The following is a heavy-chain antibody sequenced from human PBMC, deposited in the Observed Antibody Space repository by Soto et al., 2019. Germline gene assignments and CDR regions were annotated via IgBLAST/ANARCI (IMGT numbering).Heavy chain of an antibody. CDR3: ARVSHTHSHAELHRDER. J-gene: IGHJ6*01. V-gene: IGHV1-46*01. CDR1: GYTFTSYY. Sequence: ATVQVSCKASGYTFTSYYMHWVRQSPGQGLEWMGIINPSGGSTSYAQKFQGRVTMTRDTSTSTAYMELSSLRSEDTAVYSCARVSHTHSHAELHRDERWRQG. D-gene: IGHD1-1*01. CDR2: INPSGGST.